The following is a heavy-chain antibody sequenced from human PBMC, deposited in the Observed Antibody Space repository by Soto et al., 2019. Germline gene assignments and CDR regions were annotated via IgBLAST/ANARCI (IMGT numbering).Heavy chain of an antibody. CDR1: GGTFSSYT. V-gene: IGHV1-69*02. Sequence: QVQLVQSGAEVKKPGSSVKVSCKASGGTFSSYTISWVRQAPGQGLEWMGRIIPILGIANYAQKFQGRVTITTDKSTSTAYMELSSLRSEDTAVYYCAYGSQRGDDAVDIWGQGTMVTVSS. CDR2: IIPILGIA. CDR3: AYGSQRGDDAVDI. D-gene: IGHD3-10*01. J-gene: IGHJ3*02.